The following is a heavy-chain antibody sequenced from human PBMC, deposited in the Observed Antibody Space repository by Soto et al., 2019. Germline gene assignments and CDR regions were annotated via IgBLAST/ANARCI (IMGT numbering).Heavy chain of an antibody. Sequence: GGSLRLSCEVSGLTFNTSGMHWVRQAPGKGLEWLAVISYDGATQYYGDTVKGRFTISRDNSKNTLFLHMGRLRAEDTAMYYCATKARVSHYLYYGMDVWGLGTTVTVSS. CDR3: ATKARVSHYLYYGMDV. CDR1: GLTFNTSG. CDR2: ISYDGATQ. J-gene: IGHJ6*02. D-gene: IGHD2-8*01. V-gene: IGHV3-30*03.